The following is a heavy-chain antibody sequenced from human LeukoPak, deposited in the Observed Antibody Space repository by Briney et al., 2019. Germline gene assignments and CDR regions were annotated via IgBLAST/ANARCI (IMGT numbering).Heavy chain of an antibody. D-gene: IGHD1-26*01. CDR1: GFTFSRYS. V-gene: IGHV3-21*01. Sequence: GGSLRLSCAASGFTFSRYSLNWVRQAPGKALEWVSSITSSGAYIFYADSVRGRFTISRDNAKDSLYLQMNSLGPEDTAVYYCARDPYSGNYGNYYYYYMDVWGKGTTVTISS. CDR2: ITSSGAYI. J-gene: IGHJ6*03. CDR3: ARDPYSGNYGNYYYYYMDV.